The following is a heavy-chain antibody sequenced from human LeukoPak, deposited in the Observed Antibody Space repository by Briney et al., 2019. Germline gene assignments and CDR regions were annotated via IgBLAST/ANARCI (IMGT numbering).Heavy chain of an antibody. CDR1: GFTFSNAW. CDR2: IKSKTDAGTT. Sequence: GGSLRLSCAASGFTFSNAWMSWVRQAPGKGLEWVGRIKSKTDAGTTDYAAPVKGRLTISRDDSKNTLYLQMNSLKTEDTAVYYCTTDRPYYYDSSGYSSTSYYFDYWGQGTLVTVSS. D-gene: IGHD3-22*01. V-gene: IGHV3-15*01. CDR3: TTDRPYYYDSSGYSSTSYYFDY. J-gene: IGHJ4*02.